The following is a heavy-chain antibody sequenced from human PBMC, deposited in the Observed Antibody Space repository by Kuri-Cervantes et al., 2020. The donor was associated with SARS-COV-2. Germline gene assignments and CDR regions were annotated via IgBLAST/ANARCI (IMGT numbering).Heavy chain of an antibody. CDR2: INSDGSST. D-gene: IGHD4-23*01. CDR3: ARDPVTPGYYYYYGMDV. V-gene: IGHV3-74*01. J-gene: IGHJ6*02. CDR1: GFTFSSYW. Sequence: GESLKISCAASGFTFSSYWMHWVRQAPGKGLVWVSRINSDGSSTSYAGSVKGRFTISRDNAKNTLYLQMNSLRAEDTAVYYCARDPVTPGYYYYYGMDVWGQGTTVTVSS.